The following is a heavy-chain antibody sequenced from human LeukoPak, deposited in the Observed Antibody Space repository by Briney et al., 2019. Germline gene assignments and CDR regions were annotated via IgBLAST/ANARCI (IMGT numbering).Heavy chain of an antibody. CDR2: INPNSGGT. CDR1: GYTFTGYY. V-gene: IGHV1-2*02. CDR3: ARARLEYYDFWSGQFDY. J-gene: IGHJ4*02. Sequence: ASVKVSCKASGYTFTGYYMHWVRQAPGQGLEWMGWINPNSGGTNYAQKFQGRVTMTRDTSISTAYMELSRLRSDDTAVYYCARARLEYYDFWSGQFDYWGQGTLVTVSS. D-gene: IGHD3-3*01.